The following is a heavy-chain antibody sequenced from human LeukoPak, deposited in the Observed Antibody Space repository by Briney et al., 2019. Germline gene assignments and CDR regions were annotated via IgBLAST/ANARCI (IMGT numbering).Heavy chain of an antibody. J-gene: IGHJ3*02. D-gene: IGHD3-10*01. CDR3: ARGSGNPFFDI. CDR1: GGSISSSSYY. Sequence: SETLSLTCTVSGGSISSSSYYWGWIRQPPGKGLEWIGSIYYSGSTYYNPSLKSRVTISVDTSKNQFSLKLSSVTAADTAVYYCARGSGNPFFDIWGXGTMVTVSS. V-gene: IGHV4-39*07. CDR2: IYYSGST.